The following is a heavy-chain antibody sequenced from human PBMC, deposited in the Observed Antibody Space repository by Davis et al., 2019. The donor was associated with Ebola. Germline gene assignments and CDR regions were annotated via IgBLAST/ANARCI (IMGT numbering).Heavy chain of an antibody. CDR3: TLGEN. CDR2: TSYDGIHK. D-gene: IGHD3-16*01. CDR1: GFTFSNYA. J-gene: IGHJ4*02. V-gene: IGHV3-30*14. Sequence: GESLKISCAASGFTFSNYAMHWVRQAPGKGLQWLVVTSYDGIHKTYADSVKGRFTISRDNSKNTLYLQMNSLKTEDTAVYFCTLGENWGPGTQVTVSS.